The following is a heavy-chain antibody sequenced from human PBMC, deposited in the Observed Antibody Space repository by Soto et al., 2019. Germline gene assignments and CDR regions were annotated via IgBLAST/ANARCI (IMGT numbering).Heavy chain of an antibody. CDR1: GFTVSSNY. CDR3: ARESRATQGAFDI. J-gene: IGHJ3*02. CDR2: IYSGGST. D-gene: IGHD1-26*01. V-gene: IGHV3-66*01. Sequence: PGGSLRLSCAASGFTVSSNYMSWVRQAPGKGLEWVSVIYSGGSTYYADSVKGRFTISRDNSKNTLYLQMNSLRAEDTAVYYCARESRATQGAFDIWGQGTMVTVS.